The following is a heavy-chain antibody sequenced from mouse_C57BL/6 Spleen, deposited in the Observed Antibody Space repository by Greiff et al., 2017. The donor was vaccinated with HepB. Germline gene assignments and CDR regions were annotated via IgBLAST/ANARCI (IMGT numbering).Heavy chain of an antibody. CDR1: GFTFSSYG. J-gene: IGHJ1*03. D-gene: IGHD1-1*01. CDR2: ISSGGSYT. V-gene: IGHV5-6*02. Sequence: DVMLVESGGDLVKPGGSLKLSCAASGFTFSSYGMSWVRQTPDKRLEWVATISSGGSYTYYPDSVKGRFTISRDNAKNTLYLQMSSLKSEDTAMYYCARHDTTVVAWYFDVWGTGTTVTVSS. CDR3: ARHDTTVVAWYFDV.